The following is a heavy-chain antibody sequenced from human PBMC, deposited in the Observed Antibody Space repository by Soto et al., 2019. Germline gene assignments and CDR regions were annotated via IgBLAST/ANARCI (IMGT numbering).Heavy chain of an antibody. J-gene: IGHJ4*02. D-gene: IGHD1-26*01. CDR2: MQPSTGRT. CDR3: ARGVSAGVDY. V-gene: IGHV1-8*01. Sequence: QVQLVQSGAEVREPGASVKVSCKASGYSFTSLDINWVRQTAGQGLEWMGWMQPSTGRTGYALKFQGRVTMTRDTSINTAYMELTTLTSDVTAFYYCARGVSAGVDYWGQGTLVTVSS. CDR1: GYSFTSLD.